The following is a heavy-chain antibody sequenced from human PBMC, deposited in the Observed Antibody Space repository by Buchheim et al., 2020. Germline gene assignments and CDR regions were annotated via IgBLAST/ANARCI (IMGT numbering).Heavy chain of an antibody. Sequence: QITLKESGPTLVKPTQTLTLTCTFSGFSLSTSGVGVGWIRQPPGKALEWLALIYWDDDKRYSPSLKSRPTITKATPKNQVVLTMTNMDPGDTATYYCARRNVYGSGSYSPDYWGQGTL. CDR3: ARRNVYGSGSYSPDY. V-gene: IGHV2-5*02. CDR1: GFSLSTSGVG. CDR2: IYWDDDK. D-gene: IGHD3-10*01. J-gene: IGHJ4*02.